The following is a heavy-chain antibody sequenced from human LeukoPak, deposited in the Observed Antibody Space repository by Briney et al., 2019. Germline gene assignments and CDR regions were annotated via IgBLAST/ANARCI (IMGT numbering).Heavy chain of an antibody. V-gene: IGHV4-4*02. Sequence: SGTLSLTCAVSGGSISSSNWWSWVRQPPGKGLEWIGEIYHSGSTNYNPSLKSRVTISVDKSKNQFSLKLSSVTAADTAVYYCARDESGYSYDYAYWGQGTLVTVSS. CDR1: GGSISSSNW. CDR3: ARDESGYSYDYAY. CDR2: IYHSGST. D-gene: IGHD5-18*01. J-gene: IGHJ4*02.